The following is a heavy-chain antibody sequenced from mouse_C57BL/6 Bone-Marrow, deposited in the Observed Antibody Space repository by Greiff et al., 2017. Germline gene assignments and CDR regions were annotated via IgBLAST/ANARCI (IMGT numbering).Heavy chain of an antibody. V-gene: IGHV5-17*01. CDR1: GFTFSDYG. CDR2: ISSGSSTI. J-gene: IGHJ2*01. Sequence: EVKLMESGGGLVKPGGSLKLSCAASGFTFSDYGMHWVRQAPEKGLEWVAYISSGSSTIYYADTVKGRFTISRDNAKNTLFLQMTSLRSEDTAMYYCARIYYGNYTLFDYWGQGTTLTVSS. CDR3: ARIYYGNYTLFDY. D-gene: IGHD2-1*01.